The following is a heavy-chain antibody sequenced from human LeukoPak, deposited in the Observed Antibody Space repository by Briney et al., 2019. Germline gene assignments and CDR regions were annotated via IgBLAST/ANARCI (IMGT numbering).Heavy chain of an antibody. D-gene: IGHD3-16*01. CDR2: IYYSGST. J-gene: IGHJ6*03. V-gene: IGHV4-59*01. CDR3: ARETSQKGAHYMDV. CDR1: GGSISSYY. Sequence: SETLSLTCTVSGGSISSYYWSWIRQPPGKGLEWIGYIYYSGSTNYNPSSKSRVTISVDSSKNKFSLKLSSVTAADTAVYYCARETSQKGAHYMDVWGKGTTVTISS.